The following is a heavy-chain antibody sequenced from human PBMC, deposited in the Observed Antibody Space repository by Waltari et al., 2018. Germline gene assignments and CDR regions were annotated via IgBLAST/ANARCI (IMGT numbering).Heavy chain of an antibody. CDR1: CGSISSSSYY. CDR2: IYYSGST. CDR3: ARLRVVVVVAATGWFDP. V-gene: IGHV4-39*01. J-gene: IGHJ5*02. D-gene: IGHD2-15*01. Sequence: QLQLQESGPGLVKPSETLSLTCTVPCGSISSSSYYWGWIRQPPGKGLEWIGSIYYSGSTYYNPSLKSRVTISVDTSKNQFSLKLSSVTAADTAVYYCARLRVVVVVAATGWFDPWGQGTLVTVSS.